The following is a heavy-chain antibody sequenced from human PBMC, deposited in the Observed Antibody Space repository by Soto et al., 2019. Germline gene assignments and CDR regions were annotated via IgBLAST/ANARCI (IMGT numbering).Heavy chain of an antibody. CDR1: GFTFSDYA. V-gene: IGHV3-30*04. Sequence: SLRLSSAASGFTFSDYAMHWVRQAPGKGLEWVAVVAYDGRSKYYADSVKGRFTISRDNSRTTVYLQMNSLRDEDTAMYYCARDDILVIPGGSYNYGMDVWGHGTTVTGSS. J-gene: IGHJ6*02. CDR3: ARDDILVIPGGSYNYGMDV. D-gene: IGHD2-2*01. CDR2: VAYDGRSK.